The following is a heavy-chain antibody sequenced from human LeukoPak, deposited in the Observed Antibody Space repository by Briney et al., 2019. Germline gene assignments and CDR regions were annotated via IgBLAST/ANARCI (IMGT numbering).Heavy chain of an antibody. Sequence: PSETLSLTCAVYGGSFSGYYWSWIRPPPRKGLEWIGEINHSGSTNYNPSLKSRVTISVDTSKNQFSLKLSSATAADTAVYYCARVRATGAHDYWGQGTLVTVSS. V-gene: IGHV4-34*01. CDR1: GGSFSGYY. CDR2: INHSGST. J-gene: IGHJ4*02. D-gene: IGHD7-27*01. CDR3: ARVRATGAHDY.